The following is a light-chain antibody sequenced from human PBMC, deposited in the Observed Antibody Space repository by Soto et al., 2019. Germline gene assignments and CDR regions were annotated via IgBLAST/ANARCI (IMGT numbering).Light chain of an antibody. V-gene: IGLV2-23*01. CDR1: RSDVGAYNL. CDR3: CSYAGSRTFV. Sequence: QSALTQPASVSGSPEQSITISCTGTRSDVGAYNLVSWYQQHPGKAPRLIIYEGSKRPSGISHRFSGSKSDNTASLTISGLRAEDEAQYHCCSYAGSRTFVFGGGTKLTVL. J-gene: IGLJ2*01. CDR2: EGS.